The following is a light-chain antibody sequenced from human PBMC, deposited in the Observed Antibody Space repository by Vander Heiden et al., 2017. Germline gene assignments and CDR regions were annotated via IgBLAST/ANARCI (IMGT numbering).Light chain of an antibody. J-gene: IGKJ4*01. CDR2: GAS. Sequence: EIVLTQSPGTLSLSPGERAPLSCRASQSVSSIYLAWYQQKPGQAPRLLIYGASSRATGIPDRFSGSGSGTDFTLTISRLEPEDFAVYYCQQYGSSTLTFGGGTKVEIK. CDR3: QQYGSSTLT. CDR1: QSVSSIY. V-gene: IGKV3-20*01.